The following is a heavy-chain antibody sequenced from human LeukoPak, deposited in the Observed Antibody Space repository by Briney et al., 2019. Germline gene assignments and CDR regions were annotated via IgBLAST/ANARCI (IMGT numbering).Heavy chain of an antibody. CDR1: GFTFSSYA. CDR3: ASSDYCSSTSCRTSYYYYGMDV. Sequence: GGSLRLSCAASGFTFSSYAMSWVRQAPGKGLEWVSAISGSGGSTYYADSVKGRSTISSDNSKNTLYLQMNSLRAEDTAVYYCASSDYCSSTSCRTSYYYYGMDVWGQGTTVTVSS. D-gene: IGHD2-2*01. J-gene: IGHJ6*02. CDR2: ISGSGGST. V-gene: IGHV3-23*01.